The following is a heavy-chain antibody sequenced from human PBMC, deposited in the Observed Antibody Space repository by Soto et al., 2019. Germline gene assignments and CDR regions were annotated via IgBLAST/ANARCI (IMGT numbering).Heavy chain of an antibody. V-gene: IGHV3-23*01. CDR2: ISGSGDST. CDR3: AKRSSGSHYDY. CDR1: GFTCSSYA. J-gene: IGHJ4*02. Sequence: EVQLLESGGGLVQPGGSLRLSCAASGFTCSSYAMSWVRQAPGKGLELVSVISGSGDSTYYADSVKGRFTISRDNSKNTLYLQMNSLRAEDTAVYYCAKRSSGSHYDYWGQGTLVTVSS. D-gene: IGHD1-26*01.